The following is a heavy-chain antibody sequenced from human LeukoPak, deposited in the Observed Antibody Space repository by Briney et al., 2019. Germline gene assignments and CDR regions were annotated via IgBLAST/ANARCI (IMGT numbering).Heavy chain of an antibody. V-gene: IGHV4-59*01. Sequence: SETLSLTCTVSGGSISSYYWSWIRQPPGKGLEWIGYIYYSGSTNYNPSLKSRVTISVDTSRNQFSLKLSSVTPADTAVYYCARNPYSSSWYYFDYWGQGTLVTVSS. J-gene: IGHJ4*02. CDR1: GGSISSYY. CDR3: ARNPYSSSWYYFDY. CDR2: IYYSGST. D-gene: IGHD6-13*01.